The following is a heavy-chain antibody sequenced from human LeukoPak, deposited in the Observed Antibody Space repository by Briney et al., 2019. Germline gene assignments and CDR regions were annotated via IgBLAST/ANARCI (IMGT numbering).Heavy chain of an antibody. V-gene: IGHV4-4*07. D-gene: IGHD6-6*01. CDR1: GGSISSYY. CDR2: IYTSGST. J-gene: IGHJ4*02. CDR3: AREGSMTARPFVSIDY. Sequence: SETLSLTCTVSGGSISSYYWSWIRQPAGEGLEWIGRIYTSGSTNYNPSLQSRVTMSVDTSKNQFSLKVTSVTAADTAVYYCAREGSMTARPFVSIDYWGQGTLVTVSS.